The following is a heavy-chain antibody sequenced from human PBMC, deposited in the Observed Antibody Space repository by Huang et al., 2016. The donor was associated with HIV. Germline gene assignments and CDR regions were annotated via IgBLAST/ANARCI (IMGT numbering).Heavy chain of an antibody. Sequence: HLVASGGGSGRPGESLKLLCVATGFDYSTQIFNWVRQAPGRGLEWISHVGDNDRNVSYANSVRGRFTNSRDNARQSIYLQTRNLRPMDTAKYYCVKDTKYRSGFYNYYYMDVWGNGTAVTVS. CDR1: GFDYSTQI. V-gene: IGHV3-48*01. J-gene: IGHJ6*03. CDR3: VKDTKYRSGFYNYYYMDV. CDR2: VGDNDRNV. D-gene: IGHD6-25*01.